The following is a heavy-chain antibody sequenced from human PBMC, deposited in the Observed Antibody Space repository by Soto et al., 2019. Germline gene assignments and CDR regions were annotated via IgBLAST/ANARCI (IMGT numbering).Heavy chain of an antibody. D-gene: IGHD3-9*01. J-gene: IGHJ4*02. V-gene: IGHV1-8*01. CDR3: ASWAGYSS. CDR1: GYTFTSYD. Sequence: QVQLVQSGAEVEKPGASVKVSCKASGYTFTSYDVNWWRQATGQGLEWMGWMNPNSGNTGSAQKFQGRVTMTRDTSITTAYLELGSLTSEDTAVYYCASWAGYSSWGQGTLVTVSS. CDR2: MNPNSGNT.